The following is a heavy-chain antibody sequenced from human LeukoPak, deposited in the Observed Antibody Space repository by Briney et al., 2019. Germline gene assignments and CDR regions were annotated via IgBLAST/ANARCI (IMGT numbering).Heavy chain of an antibody. CDR2: INHSGST. Sequence: SETLSLTCAVYGGSFSGYYWSWIRKPPGKGLEWIGEINHSGSTNYNPSLKSRVTISVDTSKNQFSLKLSSVTAADTAVYYCARGSPYYDFWSGYLGVDYFDYWGQGTLVTVSS. D-gene: IGHD3-3*01. J-gene: IGHJ4*02. V-gene: IGHV4-34*01. CDR3: ARGSPYYDFWSGYLGVDYFDY. CDR1: GGSFSGYY.